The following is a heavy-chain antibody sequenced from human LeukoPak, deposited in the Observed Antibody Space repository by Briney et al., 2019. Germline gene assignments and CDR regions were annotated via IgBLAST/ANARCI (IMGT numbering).Heavy chain of an antibody. V-gene: IGHV3-48*03. CDR3: AREGVYDSWDY. Sequence: GGSLRLSCAASGFTFSSYEMNWVRQAPGKGLVWVSYISSSGSTIYYADSVKGRFTISRDNARNSLYLQMNSLRAEDTAVYYCAREGVYDSWDYWGQGTLVTVSS. CDR1: GFTFSSYE. D-gene: IGHD3-3*01. CDR2: ISSSGSTI. J-gene: IGHJ4*02.